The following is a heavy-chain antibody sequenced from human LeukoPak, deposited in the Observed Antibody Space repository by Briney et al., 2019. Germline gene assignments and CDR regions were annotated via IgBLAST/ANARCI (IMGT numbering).Heavy chain of an antibody. J-gene: IGHJ4*02. CDR3: ARAGSHWHYVY. V-gene: IGHV3-7*01. CDR1: GFTCSGFS. Sequence: PGGSLRLSCAAAGFTCSGFSISWFRQRPTKGLQWVATIKQDARARYYVDSVKGRFTISRDNAKNSLSLQMNNLRVEDTAVYYCARAGSHWHYVYWGQGTVVTVSS. CDR2: IKQDARAR. D-gene: IGHD3-10*01.